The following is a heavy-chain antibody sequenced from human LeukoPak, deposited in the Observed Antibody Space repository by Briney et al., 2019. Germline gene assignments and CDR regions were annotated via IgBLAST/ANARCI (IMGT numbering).Heavy chain of an antibody. J-gene: IGHJ3*02. CDR2: ISSSSSYI. CDR1: GFIFSSYW. CDR3: ARDSPADFWSGYPTNAFDI. Sequence: PGGSLRLSCAASGFIFSSYWMNWVRQAPGKGLEWVSYISSSSSYIYYADSVKGRFTISRDNAKNSLYLQMNSLRAEDTAVYYCARDSPADFWSGYPTNAFDIWGQGTMVTVSS. D-gene: IGHD3-3*01. V-gene: IGHV3-21*01.